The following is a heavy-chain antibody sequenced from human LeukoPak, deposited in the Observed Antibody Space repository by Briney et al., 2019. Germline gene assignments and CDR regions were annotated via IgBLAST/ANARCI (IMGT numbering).Heavy chain of an antibody. CDR1: GGSISSYY. CDR3: ARILGPQSSTYYDFWSGYYFDY. J-gene: IGHJ4*02. Sequence: SETLSLTCTVSGGSISSYYWSWIRRPAGKGLEWIGRIYTSGSTNYNPSLKSRVTMSVDTSKNQFSLKLSSVTAADTAVYYCARILGPQSSTYYDFWSGYYFDYWGQGTLVTVSS. V-gene: IGHV4-4*07. D-gene: IGHD3-3*01. CDR2: IYTSGST.